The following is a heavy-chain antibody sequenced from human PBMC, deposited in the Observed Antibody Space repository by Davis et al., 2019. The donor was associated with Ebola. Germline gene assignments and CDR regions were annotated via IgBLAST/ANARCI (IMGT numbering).Heavy chain of an antibody. D-gene: IGHD5-12*01. V-gene: IGHV3-7*03. CDR3: VAGRGWLPDF. CDR2: IKQDGSEK. J-gene: IGHJ4*02. CDR1: EIPFDNYW. Sequence: GESLKISCVTSEIPFDNYWMNWVRQAPGKGLERLAIIKQDGSEKYYVDSVKGRFTISRDNAKNSVYLQMNSLRGEDTAVYYCVAGRGWLPDFWGQGTLVAVSS.